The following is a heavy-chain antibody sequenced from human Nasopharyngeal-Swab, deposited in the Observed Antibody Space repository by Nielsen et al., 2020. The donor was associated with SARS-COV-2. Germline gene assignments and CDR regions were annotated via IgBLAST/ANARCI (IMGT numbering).Heavy chain of an antibody. CDR3: AREYCSGGSCYGNYGMDV. D-gene: IGHD2-15*01. V-gene: IGHV1-69*04. CDR2: IIPILGIA. CDR1: GGTFSSYA. J-gene: IGHJ6*02. Sequence: SVKVSCKASGGTFSSYAISWVRQAPGQGLEWMGRIIPILGIADYAQKFQGRVTITPDKSTSTAYMELSSLRSEDTAVYYCAREYCSGGSCYGNYGMDVWGQGTTVTVSS.